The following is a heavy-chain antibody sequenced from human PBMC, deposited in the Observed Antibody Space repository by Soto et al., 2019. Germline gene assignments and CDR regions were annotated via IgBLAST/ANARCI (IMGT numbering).Heavy chain of an antibody. V-gene: IGHV3-48*01. CDR1: GFTFSSYN. Sequence: GGSLRLSCAASGFTFSSYNMYWVRQAPGKGLEWVSYISSSSSTIYYADSVKGRFTISRDNAKNSLYLQMNSLRAEDTAVYYCAGDQGFGELLSTEYYYYYYMDVWGKGTTVTVSS. CDR3: AGDQGFGELLSTEYYYYYYMDV. D-gene: IGHD3-10*01. J-gene: IGHJ6*03. CDR2: ISSSSSTI.